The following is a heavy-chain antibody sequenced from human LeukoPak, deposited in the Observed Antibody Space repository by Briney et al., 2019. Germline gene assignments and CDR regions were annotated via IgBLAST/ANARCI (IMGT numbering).Heavy chain of an antibody. CDR1: GYTFSGYY. CDR2: INPNSGGT. D-gene: IGHD1-26*01. V-gene: IGHV1-2*02. Sequence: ASVKVSLKASGYTFSGYYMHWVRQAPGQGLEWMGWINPNSGGTNYAQKFQGRVTMTRDTSISTASMELSRLTPDDTAVYYCARGGVGATTYWGQGTLVTVSS. CDR3: ARGGVGATTY. J-gene: IGHJ4*02.